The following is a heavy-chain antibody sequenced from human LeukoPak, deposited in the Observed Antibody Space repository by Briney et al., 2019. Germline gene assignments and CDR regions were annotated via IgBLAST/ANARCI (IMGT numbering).Heavy chain of an antibody. CDR3: TTFNM. CDR2: ISYDGGNK. V-gene: IGHV3-30*03. CDR1: GFTFTDYG. Sequence: PGRSLRLSCAASGFTFTDYGIHWVRQAPGKGLEWVAVISYDGGNKNYADSVKGRFTISRDNSKNTLYLQMGSLRVDDTALYSCTTFNMWGLGTMVTVSS. J-gene: IGHJ3*02.